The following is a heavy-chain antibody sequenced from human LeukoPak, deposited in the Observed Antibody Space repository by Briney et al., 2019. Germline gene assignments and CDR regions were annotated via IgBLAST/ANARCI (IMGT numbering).Heavy chain of an antibody. CDR2: IYYSGST. Sequence: PSETLSLTCTVSGGSISSSSYYWGWIRQPPGKGLEWIGSIYYSGSTYYNPSLKSRVTISVDTSKNQFSLKLSSVTAADTAVYYCARIVRYYYGSGSYYNSHLDYWGQGTLVTVSS. J-gene: IGHJ4*02. D-gene: IGHD3-10*01. V-gene: IGHV4-39*07. CDR1: GGSISSSSYY. CDR3: ARIVRYYYGSGSYYNSHLDY.